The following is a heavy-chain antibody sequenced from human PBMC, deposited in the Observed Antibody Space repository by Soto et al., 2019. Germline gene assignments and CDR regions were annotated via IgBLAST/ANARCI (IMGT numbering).Heavy chain of an antibody. V-gene: IGHV4-34*02. Sequence: QVHLQQWGAGLLRPSETLSLTCAVYGGSLSSYYWNWIRQSPGKGLEWIAEVHHSGSTNYNPSLKGRITLSMDTAKSPFSLNLSSVTAADPAVYYCAGGGDWFAPWGQGALVTVSS. CDR3: AGGGDWFAP. D-gene: IGHD3-16*01. CDR2: VHHSGST. CDR1: GGSLSSYY. J-gene: IGHJ5*02.